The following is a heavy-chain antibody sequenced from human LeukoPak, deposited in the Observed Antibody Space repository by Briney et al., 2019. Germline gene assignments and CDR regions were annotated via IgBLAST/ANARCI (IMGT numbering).Heavy chain of an antibody. CDR3: AVLNSGWRFQH. D-gene: IGHD6-19*01. Sequence: GGSLRLSCAASKFTFSNYWMSWVRQAPGKGLECVSVIYSGGDTYYADSVKGRFTISRDNSKNTLYLQMNSLRAEDTAVFYCAVLNSGWRFQHWGQGTLVTVSS. J-gene: IGHJ1*01. CDR1: KFTFSNYW. V-gene: IGHV3-53*01. CDR2: IYSGGDT.